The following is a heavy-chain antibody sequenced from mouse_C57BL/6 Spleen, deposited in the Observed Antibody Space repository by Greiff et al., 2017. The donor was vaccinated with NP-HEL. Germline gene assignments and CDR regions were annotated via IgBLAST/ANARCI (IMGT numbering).Heavy chain of an antibody. Sequence: EVQLQQSGAELVRPGASVKLSCTASGFNIKDDYMHWVKQRPEQGLEWIGWIDPENGDTEYASKFQGKATITADTSSNTAYLQLSSLTSEDTAVYYCTKGGYYYGSSHWYFDVWGTGTTVTVSS. CDR1: GFNIKDDY. J-gene: IGHJ1*03. D-gene: IGHD1-1*01. V-gene: IGHV14-4*01. CDR2: IDPENGDT. CDR3: TKGGYYYGSSHWYFDV.